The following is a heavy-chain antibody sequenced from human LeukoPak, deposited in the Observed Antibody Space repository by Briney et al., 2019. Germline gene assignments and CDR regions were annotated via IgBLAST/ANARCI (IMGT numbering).Heavy chain of an antibody. Sequence: SETLSLTCAVYGGSFSGYYWXXXXQPPXXXLEWIXEINHSGSXXXXXSLKSXXXXSVDTSKNQFSLKLSSVTAADTAVYYCARGPPYYFDYWGQGTLVTVSS. V-gene: IGHV4-34*01. J-gene: IGHJ4*02. CDR1: GGSFSGYY. CDR2: INHSGSX. CDR3: ARGPPYYFDY.